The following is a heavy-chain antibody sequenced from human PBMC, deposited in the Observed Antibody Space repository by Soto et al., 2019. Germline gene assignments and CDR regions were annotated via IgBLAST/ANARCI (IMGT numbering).Heavy chain of an antibody. CDR1: GVSTSSGGYS. Sequence: SETLSLTCAVAGVSTSSGGYSWSWIRQPPGKGLEWIGYIYHSGTTYFNPSLKSRVTMSVDRSRNQFSLKLSSVTAADTAVYYCARVVVPAPIWGYNYFDPWGRGTLVTVSS. CDR2: IYHSGTT. D-gene: IGHD2-2*01. CDR3: ARVVVPAPIWGYNYFDP. V-gene: IGHV4-30-2*01. J-gene: IGHJ5*02.